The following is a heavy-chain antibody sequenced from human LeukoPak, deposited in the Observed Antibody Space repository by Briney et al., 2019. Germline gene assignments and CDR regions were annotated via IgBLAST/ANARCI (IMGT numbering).Heavy chain of an antibody. Sequence: PSETLSLTCSISGYSISSGYFWGWIRQPPGKGLEWIGNIHHDGITYYNPSLKSRVTISLDPSKNQFSLNLTSVTAADTAVYYCARFTPQGYGWGGYNRFDPWGQGTLVTVSS. CDR3: ARFTPQGYGWGGYNRFDP. CDR2: IHHDGIT. V-gene: IGHV4-38-2*02. CDR1: GYSISSGYF. J-gene: IGHJ5*02. D-gene: IGHD3-16*01.